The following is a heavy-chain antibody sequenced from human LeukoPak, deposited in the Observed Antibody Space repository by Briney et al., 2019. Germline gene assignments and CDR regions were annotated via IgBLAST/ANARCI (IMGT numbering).Heavy chain of an antibody. J-gene: IGHJ4*02. CDR3: ARSATKTRWYTCSGFYY. CDR2: INPNSGGT. D-gene: IGHD2-2*02. V-gene: IGHV1-2*02. Sequence: ASVKVSCKASGYTFTGYYMHWVRQAPGQGLEWMGWINPNSGGTNYAQKFQGRVTMTRDTSISTASMELSRLRTDGPAVDYCARSATKTRWYTCSGFYYWGQGTLVTVSS. CDR1: GYTFTGYY.